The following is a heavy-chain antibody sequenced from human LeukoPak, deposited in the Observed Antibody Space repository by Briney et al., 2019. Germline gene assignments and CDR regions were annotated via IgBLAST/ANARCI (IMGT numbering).Heavy chain of an antibody. Sequence: SETLSLTCTVSDGSISSSSYYWGWIRQPPGKGLEWIGSIYYSGGTYYNPSLKSRVTISVDTSKNQFSLKLSSVTAADTAVYYCARGSETKYYYDSSGYYYLGGSEYFQHWGQGTLVTVSS. CDR3: ARGSETKYYYDSSGYYYLGGSEYFQH. V-gene: IGHV4-39*07. CDR2: IYYSGGT. D-gene: IGHD3-22*01. CDR1: DGSISSSSYY. J-gene: IGHJ1*01.